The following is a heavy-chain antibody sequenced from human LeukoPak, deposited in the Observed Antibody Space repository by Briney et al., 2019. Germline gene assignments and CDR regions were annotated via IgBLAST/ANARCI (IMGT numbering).Heavy chain of an antibody. Sequence: SETLSLTCSVSGYSISSGYYWDWIRQPPGKGLEWLGSIYHSGSTYYTPSLKRRVTISVDTSKNQFSLKLTSVTAADTAVYYCASLAYCGDDCYSDFDYWGQGTLVTVSS. CDR2: IYHSGST. CDR1: GYSISSGYY. V-gene: IGHV4-38-2*01. D-gene: IGHD2-21*02. CDR3: ASLAYCGDDCYSDFDY. J-gene: IGHJ4*02.